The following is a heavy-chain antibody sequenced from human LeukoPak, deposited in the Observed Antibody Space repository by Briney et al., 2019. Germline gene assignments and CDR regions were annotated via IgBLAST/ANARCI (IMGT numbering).Heavy chain of an antibody. CDR1: GFTFSSYA. J-gene: IGHJ4*02. CDR3: AKSAEYYYDSSGYYLDY. D-gene: IGHD3-22*01. V-gene: IGHV3-23*01. Sequence: PGGSLRLSCAASGFTFSSYAMSWVRQAPGKGLEWVSAISGSGGSTYYADSVKSRFTISRDNSKNTLYLQMNSLRAEDTAVYYCAKSAEYYYDSSGYYLDYWGQGTLVTVSS. CDR2: ISGSGGST.